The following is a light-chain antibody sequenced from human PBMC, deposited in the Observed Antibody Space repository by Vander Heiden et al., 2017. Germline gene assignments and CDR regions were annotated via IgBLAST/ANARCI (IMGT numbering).Light chain of an antibody. CDR2: GKN. Sequence: SSELTQDPAVSVALGQTVRITCQGDSLRSYYASRYQQKPGQAPVLVIYGKNNRPSGIPDRFSGSSSGNTASLTNTGAQAEDEADYYCNSRDSSGNHLVFGGGTKLTVL. CDR3: NSRDSSGNHLV. V-gene: IGLV3-19*01. J-gene: IGLJ2*01. CDR1: SLRSYY.